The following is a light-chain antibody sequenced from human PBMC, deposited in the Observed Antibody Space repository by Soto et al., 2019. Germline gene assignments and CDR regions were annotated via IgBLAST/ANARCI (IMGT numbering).Light chain of an antibody. V-gene: IGKV3D-15*01. Sequence: EIVLTQSPDTLSVSPGERATLSCRASQSISRTLAWYQQKSGQPPRLLIYDASTRATGFPARFSGSGSGTEFTLTISSLQSEDFAVYYCHQYNNWPPITFGQGTRLEIK. CDR3: HQYNNWPPIT. J-gene: IGKJ5*01. CDR2: DAS. CDR1: QSISRT.